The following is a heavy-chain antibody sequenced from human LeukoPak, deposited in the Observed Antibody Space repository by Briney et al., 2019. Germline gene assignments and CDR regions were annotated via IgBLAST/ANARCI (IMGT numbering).Heavy chain of an antibody. Sequence: AAVKVSCKASGYTFTSYGISWVRQAPGQGLEWMGWISIYNGDTNYAQKLQGRVTMTTDTSTSTAYMELRSLRSDDTAVYYCARVLGYCSSTSCAYYFGMDVWGQGTTVTV. D-gene: IGHD2-2*01. CDR1: GYTFTSYG. V-gene: IGHV1-18*01. CDR3: ARVLGYCSSTSCAYYFGMDV. J-gene: IGHJ6*02. CDR2: ISIYNGDT.